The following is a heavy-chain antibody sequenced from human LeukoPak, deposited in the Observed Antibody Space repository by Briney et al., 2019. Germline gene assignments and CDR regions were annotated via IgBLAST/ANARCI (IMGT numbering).Heavy chain of an antibody. J-gene: IGHJ4*02. CDR1: GGSFSGYY. D-gene: IGHD1-14*01. Sequence: SETLSLTCAVYGGSFSGYYWSWIRQPPGKGLEWIGEINHSGSTNYNPSLKSRVTISVDTSKNQFSLKLSSVTAADTAVYYCARGAGWSRESFFDYWGQGTLVTVSS. V-gene: IGHV4-34*01. CDR3: ARGAGWSRESFFDY. CDR2: INHSGST.